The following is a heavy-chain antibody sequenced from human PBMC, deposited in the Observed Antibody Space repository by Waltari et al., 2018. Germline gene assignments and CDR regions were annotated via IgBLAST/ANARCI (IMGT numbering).Heavy chain of an antibody. J-gene: IGHJ4*02. CDR1: GFTFSSCG. V-gene: IGHV3-7*01. CDR2: INQDGSEK. D-gene: IGHD3-10*01. CDR3: ARLRGAND. Sequence: EVQLVESGGGLVQPGGSLSLSCAASGFTFSSCGRIWVCQAPGHGLEWVAHINQDGSEKSYVASVKGRFTISRDNAKQSLYLQMNSLRPDDTAIYYCARLRGANDWGQGTLVTVSS.